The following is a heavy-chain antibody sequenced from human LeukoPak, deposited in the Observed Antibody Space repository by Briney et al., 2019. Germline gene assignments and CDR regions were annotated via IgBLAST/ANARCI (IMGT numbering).Heavy chain of an antibody. J-gene: IGHJ4*02. Sequence: PGGSLRLSCAASGFIFSSYHMNWVRQAPGKGLEWVSSISSSSSYIYYADSVKGRFTISRDNAKNSLYLQMNSLRAEDTAVYYCARVNDIGGEFDYWGQGTLVTVSS. V-gene: IGHV3-21*01. D-gene: IGHD1-1*01. CDR2: ISSSSSYI. CDR1: GFIFSSYH. CDR3: ARVNDIGGEFDY.